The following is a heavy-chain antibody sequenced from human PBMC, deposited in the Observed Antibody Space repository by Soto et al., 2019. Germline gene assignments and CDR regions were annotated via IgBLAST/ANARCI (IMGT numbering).Heavy chain of an antibody. CDR1: GFTFSSYW. Sequence: GGSLRLSCAASGFTFSSYWMHWVRQAPGKGLMCVSRIKSDGTYTSYADFVKGRFTISRDNAKNSVYLQMNSLRDKDTAVYYCARDKKWAFDYWGQGALVTVSS. CDR3: ARDKKWAFDY. V-gene: IGHV3-74*01. D-gene: IGHD1-26*01. CDR2: IKSDGTYT. J-gene: IGHJ4*02.